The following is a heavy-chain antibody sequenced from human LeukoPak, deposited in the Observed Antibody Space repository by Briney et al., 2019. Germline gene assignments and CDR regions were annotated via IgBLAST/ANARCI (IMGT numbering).Heavy chain of an antibody. CDR2: ISGSGGST. J-gene: IGHJ4*02. D-gene: IGHD6-13*01. V-gene: IGHV3-23*01. Sequence: GGSLRLSCAASGFTFSSYAMSWVRQAPGKVLEWVSAISGSGGSTYYADSVKGRFTISRDNSKNTLYLQMNSLRAEDTAVYYCAMQGYSSSWYPFDYWGQGTLVTVSS. CDR3: AMQGYSSSWYPFDY. CDR1: GFTFSSYA.